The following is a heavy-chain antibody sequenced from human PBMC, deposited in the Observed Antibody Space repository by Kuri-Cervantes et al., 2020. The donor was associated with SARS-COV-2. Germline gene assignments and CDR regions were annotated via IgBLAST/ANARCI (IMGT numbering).Heavy chain of an antibody. CDR1: GFTCSSYA. Sequence: GESLKISCAASGFTCSSYAMHWVRQAPGKGLEWVAVISYDGSNKYYADSVKGRFTISRDNSKNTMYLQMNSLRAEDTAVYYCARVVRWDFDIWGQGTIVTVSS. D-gene: IGHD1-26*01. J-gene: IGHJ3*02. V-gene: IGHV3-30-3*01. CDR2: ISYDGSNK. CDR3: ARVVRWDFDI.